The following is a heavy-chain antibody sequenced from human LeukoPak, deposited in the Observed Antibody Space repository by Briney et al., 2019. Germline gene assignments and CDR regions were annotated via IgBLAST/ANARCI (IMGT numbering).Heavy chain of an antibody. V-gene: IGHV3-23*01. D-gene: IGHD3-10*01. CDR2: ISGSGDRT. J-gene: IGHJ6*02. Sequence: GGSLRLSCGVSGLIFGNYAMSWFRQTPGKGLEWVSAISGSGDRTYYAESVKGRFSISRDNSKNTLYLQMHSLRAEDTAVYYCGKRELWHGSGEDAWGQGTTVTVSS. CDR3: GKRELWHGSGEDA. CDR1: GLIFGNYA.